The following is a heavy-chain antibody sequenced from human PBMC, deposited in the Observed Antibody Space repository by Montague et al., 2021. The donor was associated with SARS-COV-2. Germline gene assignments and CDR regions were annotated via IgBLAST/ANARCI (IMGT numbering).Heavy chain of an antibody. J-gene: IGHJ5*02. CDR1: GGSISSSSYY. D-gene: IGHD2-15*01. CDR2: IYYSGST. V-gene: IGHV4-39*01. CDR3: ARQEPNVVVVAAARRWLDP. Sequence: SETLSLTCTVSGGSISSSSYYWGWIRQPPGKGLEWIGSIYYSGSTYYNPSLKSRVTISVDTSKNQFSLKLSSVTAADTAVYYCARQEPNVVVVAAARRWLDPWGQGTLVTGSS.